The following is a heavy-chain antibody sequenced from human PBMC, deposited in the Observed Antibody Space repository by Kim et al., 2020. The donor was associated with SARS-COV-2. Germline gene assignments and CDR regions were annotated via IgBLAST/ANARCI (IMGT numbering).Heavy chain of an antibody. V-gene: IGHV3-23*01. CDR3: AKAKTGSSYSSSDY. Sequence: AASVNGRFTISRDNSKNTMYLQMNSLRAEDTAIYYCAKAKTGSSYSSSDYWGQGTLVTVSS. J-gene: IGHJ4*02. D-gene: IGHD6-6*01.